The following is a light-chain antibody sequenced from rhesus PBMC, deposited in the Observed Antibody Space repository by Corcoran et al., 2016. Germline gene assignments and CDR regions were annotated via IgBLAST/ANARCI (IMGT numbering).Light chain of an antibody. V-gene: IGKV3-24*01. CDR3: LKHSNWPHS. CDR2: GAS. Sequence: EIVMTQSPATLSLSPGERATLSCRASQSVSSSLAWYTQKPGQAPRLLIDGASSRATGIPDRFICSGSGTDFTLTISSLEPEDVAVCYCLKHSNWPHSFGQGTKVEIK. J-gene: IGKJ2*01. CDR1: QSVSSS.